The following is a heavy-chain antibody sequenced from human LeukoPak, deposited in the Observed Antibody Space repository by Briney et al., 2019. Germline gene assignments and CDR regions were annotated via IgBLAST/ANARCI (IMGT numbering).Heavy chain of an antibody. Sequence: SETLSLPCTVSGGSISTFYWSWLRQPPGKGLEWIGYIYYSGSTNYNPSLKSRVTISVDTSKNQFSLRLSSVTAADTAVYYCAREDPQTTVPEGLDVWGQGTTVTVSS. CDR3: AREDPQTTVPEGLDV. J-gene: IGHJ6*02. CDR1: GGSISTFY. CDR2: IYYSGST. D-gene: IGHD4-17*01. V-gene: IGHV4-59*01.